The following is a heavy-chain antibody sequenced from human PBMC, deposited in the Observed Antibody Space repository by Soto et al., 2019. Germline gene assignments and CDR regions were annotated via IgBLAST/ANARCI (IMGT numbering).Heavy chain of an antibody. J-gene: IGHJ4*02. CDR3: ALTADPHY. CDR1: GYTFTSYY. CDR2: INPSGGST. Sequence: QVQLVQSGAEVKKPGASVKVSCKASGYTFTSYYMHWVRQAPGQGLEWMGIINPSGGSTSYAQKFXGXVXXTRDTSTSTVYMELSSLRSEDTAVYYCALTADPHYWGQGTLVTVSS. V-gene: IGHV1-46*03.